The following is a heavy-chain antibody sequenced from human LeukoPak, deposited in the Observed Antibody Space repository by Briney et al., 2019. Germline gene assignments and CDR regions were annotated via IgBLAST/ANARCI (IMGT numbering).Heavy chain of an antibody. CDR1: GFTFSSYV. J-gene: IGHJ4*02. D-gene: IGHD2-8*02. Sequence: PGGSLRLSCAASGFTFSSYVMSWVRQAPGQGLEWVSAISPNGDATYYADSAKGRFTISRDNSKNTLYLQMNSLRADDAAVYSSAKDLFSGAWYWRGFDYWGQGTLVTVSS. CDR2: ISPNGDAT. V-gene: IGHV3-23*01. CDR3: AKDLFSGAWYWRGFDY.